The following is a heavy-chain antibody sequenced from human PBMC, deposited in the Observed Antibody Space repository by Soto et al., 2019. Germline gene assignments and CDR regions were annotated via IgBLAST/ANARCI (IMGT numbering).Heavy chain of an antibody. CDR1: GGSFSGYY. V-gene: IGHV4-34*01. D-gene: IGHD2-8*01. CDR3: AGSLGYCTNGVCYTEGGAYYFDY. Sequence: SETLSLTCAVYGGSFSGYYWSWIRQPPGKGLEWIGEINHSGSTNYNPSLKSRVTISVDTSKNQFSLKLSSVTAADTAVYYCAGSLGYCTNGVCYTEGGAYYFDYWGQGTLVTVSS. J-gene: IGHJ4*02. CDR2: INHSGST.